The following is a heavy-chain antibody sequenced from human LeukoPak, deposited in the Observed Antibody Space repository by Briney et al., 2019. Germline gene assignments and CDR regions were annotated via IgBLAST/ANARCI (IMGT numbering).Heavy chain of an antibody. J-gene: IGHJ4*02. CDR3: ASSEYYDDY. Sequence: GRSLRLSCAASGFTFDDYGMHWVRQVPGKGLEWVSGISWNSGSIVYAESVKGRFTISRDNAKKSLHLQMSSLRAEDTAVYYCASSEYYDDYWGQGTLVTVSS. CDR1: GFTFDDYG. V-gene: IGHV3-9*01. CDR2: ISWNSGSI. D-gene: IGHD3-22*01.